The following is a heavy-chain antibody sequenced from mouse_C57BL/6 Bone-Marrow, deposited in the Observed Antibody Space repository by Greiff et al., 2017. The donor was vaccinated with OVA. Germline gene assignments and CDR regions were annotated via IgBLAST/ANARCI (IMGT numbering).Heavy chain of an antibody. CDR2: ITHSGET. CDR1: GFPITSGYY. V-gene: IGHV12-3*01. D-gene: IGHD4-1*01. Sequence: KLEESGPGLVKPSQSLFLTCSITGFPITSGYYWIWIRQSPGKPLEWMGYITHSGETFYNPSLQSPISITRETSKNQFFLQLNSVTTEDTAMYYCAGAPNWDWYFDVWGTGTTVTVSS. CDR3: AGAPNWDWYFDV. J-gene: IGHJ1*03.